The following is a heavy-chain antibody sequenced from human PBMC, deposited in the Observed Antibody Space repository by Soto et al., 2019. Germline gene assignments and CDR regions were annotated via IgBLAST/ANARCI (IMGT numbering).Heavy chain of an antibody. Sequence: GGSLRLSCAASGFTFSSYGMHWVRQAPGKGLEWVAVIWYDGSNKYYADSVKGRFTISRDNSKNTLYLQMNSLRAEDTAVYYCARDSHTAMVHYYYYYGMDVWGQGTTVTVSS. CDR3: ARDSHTAMVHYYYYYGMDV. J-gene: IGHJ6*02. CDR2: IWYDGSNK. D-gene: IGHD5-18*01. V-gene: IGHV3-33*01. CDR1: GFTFSSYG.